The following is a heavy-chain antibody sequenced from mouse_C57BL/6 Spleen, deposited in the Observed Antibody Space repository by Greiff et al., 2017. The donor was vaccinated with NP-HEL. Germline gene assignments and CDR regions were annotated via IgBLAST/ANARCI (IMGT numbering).Heavy chain of an antibody. V-gene: IGHV6-3*01. CDR3: TREYY. CDR2: IRLKSDNYAT. Sequence: EVQVVESGGGLVQPGGSMKLSCVASGFTFSNYWMNWVRQSPEKGLEWVAQIRLKSDNYATHYAESVKGRFTISRDDSKSSVYLQMNNSRAEDTGIYFCTREYYWGQGTTLSVSS. CDR1: GFTFSNYW. J-gene: IGHJ2*01.